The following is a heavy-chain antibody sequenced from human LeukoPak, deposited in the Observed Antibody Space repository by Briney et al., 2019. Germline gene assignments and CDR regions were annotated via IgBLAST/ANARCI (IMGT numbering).Heavy chain of an antibody. D-gene: IGHD1-26*01. Sequence: SLRLSCAASGFTFDDYAMHWVRQAPGKGLEWVSGISWNSGSIGYADSVKGRFTISRDNAKNSLYLQMNSLRAEDTALYYCAKYPGGFTGIVNYYHMDVWGKGTTVTVSS. V-gene: IGHV3-9*01. CDR3: AKYPGGFTGIVNYYHMDV. CDR1: GFTFDDYA. CDR2: ISWNSGSI. J-gene: IGHJ6*03.